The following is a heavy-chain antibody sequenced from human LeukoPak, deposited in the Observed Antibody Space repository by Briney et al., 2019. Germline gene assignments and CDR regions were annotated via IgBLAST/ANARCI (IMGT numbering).Heavy chain of an antibody. CDR1: GLTFSDYS. CDR3: ASSAGALIDC. Sequence: PGGSLRLSCAASGLTFSDYSMNWVRQAPGKGLEWVSYVSSSGSTIYYADSVKGRFTISRDNSKNSLYLQMNSLRAEDTAVYYCASSAGALIDCWGQGTLVIVSS. CDR2: VSSSGSTI. D-gene: IGHD6-19*01. J-gene: IGHJ4*02. V-gene: IGHV3-48*01.